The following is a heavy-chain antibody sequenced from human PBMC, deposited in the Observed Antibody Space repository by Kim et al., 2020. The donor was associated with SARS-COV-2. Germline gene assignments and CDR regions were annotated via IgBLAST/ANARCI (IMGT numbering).Heavy chain of an antibody. J-gene: IGHJ5*02. V-gene: IGHV3-11*06. Sequence: GGSLRLSCAASGFTFSDYYMSWIRQAPGKGLEWVSYISSSSSYTNYADSVKGRFTISRDNAKNSLYLQMNSLRAEDTAVYYCARGGDSGSYYYPRSNWFDPWGQGTLVTVSS. CDR2: ISSSSSYT. CDR1: GFTFSDYY. D-gene: IGHD1-26*01. CDR3: ARGGDSGSYYYPRSNWFDP.